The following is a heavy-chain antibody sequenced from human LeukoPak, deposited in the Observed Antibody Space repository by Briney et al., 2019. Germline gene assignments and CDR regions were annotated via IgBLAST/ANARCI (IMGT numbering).Heavy chain of an antibody. V-gene: IGHV1-2*02. D-gene: IGHD3-22*01. CDR2: INPNSGGT. J-gene: IGHJ6*03. CDR3: ARVDYYDSSGYYYNYYYYMDV. Sequence: ASVKVSCKASGYTFTGYYMHWVRQAPGQGLEWMGWINPNSGGTNYAQKFQGRVTMTTDTSTSTAYMELRSLRSDDTAVYYCARVDYYDSSGYYYNYYYYMDVWGKGTTVTVSS. CDR1: GYTFTGYY.